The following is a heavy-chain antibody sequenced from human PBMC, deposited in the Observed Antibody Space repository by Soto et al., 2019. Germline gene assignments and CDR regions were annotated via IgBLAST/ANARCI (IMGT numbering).Heavy chain of an antibody. CDR2: ISSSGSTI. CDR3: KSGGDPFDY. D-gene: IGHD2-21*02. V-gene: IGHV3-48*03. J-gene: IGHJ4*02. Sequence: GGSLRLSCAASGFTFSSYEMNWVRQAPGKGLEWVSYISSSGSTIYYADSVKGRFTIPSDNANNSRYLQMNSLRAEDTAVYYCKSGGDPFDYWGQGTLVTVSS. CDR1: GFTFSSYE.